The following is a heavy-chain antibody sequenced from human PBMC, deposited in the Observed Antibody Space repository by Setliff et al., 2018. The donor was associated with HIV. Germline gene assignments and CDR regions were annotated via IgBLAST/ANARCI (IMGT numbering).Heavy chain of an antibody. D-gene: IGHD1-26*01. V-gene: IGHV1-69*13. Sequence: SVKVSCKAAGGTFSGHAINWVRQAPGQGVEWVGEIIPLFGTAHYAQRFQGRISITADHSTSTAYMELSRLKSADTAVYYCARAPAHEHATGWYSSSNRFDPWGQGTPVTVSS. J-gene: IGHJ5*02. CDR1: GGTFSGHA. CDR3: ARAPAHEHATGWYSSSNRFDP. CDR2: IIPLFGTA.